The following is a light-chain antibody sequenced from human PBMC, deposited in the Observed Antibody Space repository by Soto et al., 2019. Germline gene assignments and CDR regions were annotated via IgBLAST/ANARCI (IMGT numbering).Light chain of an antibody. CDR3: QTWGTGIQV. CDR1: SGHSSYA. J-gene: IGLJ3*02. CDR2: LNSDGSH. V-gene: IGLV4-69*01. Sequence: QLVLTQSPSASASLGASVKLTCTLSSGHSSYAIAWHQQQPEKGPRYLMKLNSDGSHSKGDGIPDRFSGSSSGAVRYLTISSLQPEDETDYYCQTWGTGIQVFGGGTQLTVL.